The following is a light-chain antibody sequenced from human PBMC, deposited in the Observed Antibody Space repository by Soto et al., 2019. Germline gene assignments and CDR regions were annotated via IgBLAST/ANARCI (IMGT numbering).Light chain of an antibody. CDR2: GAS. V-gene: IGKV3-20*01. J-gene: IGKJ5*01. Sequence: EIVLTQSPGTLSLSPGERVALSCRASQTVSSSYLAWYQQKPGQAPRLLIYGASNRATGIPDRFSGSGSGTEFTLTISSLQSEDFAVYYCQEYNNWPLLTFGQGTRLEIK. CDR3: QEYNNWPLLT. CDR1: QTVSSSY.